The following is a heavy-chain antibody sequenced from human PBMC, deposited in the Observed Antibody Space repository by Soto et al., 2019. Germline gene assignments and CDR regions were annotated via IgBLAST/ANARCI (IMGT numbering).Heavy chain of an antibody. Sequence: EVQLVESGGGLVKPGGSLRLSCAFTFSTYSLNWVRQAPGKGLEWVSSISSSSSYIKYADSVKGRFTISGDNAKNSLYLQMNSLRAEDTAVYYCARDQGGSYDSWFVPWGQGTLVTVSS. CDR2: ISSSSSYI. D-gene: IGHD1-26*01. CDR3: ARDQGGSYDSWFVP. J-gene: IGHJ5*02. CDR1: FTFSTYS. V-gene: IGHV3-21*01.